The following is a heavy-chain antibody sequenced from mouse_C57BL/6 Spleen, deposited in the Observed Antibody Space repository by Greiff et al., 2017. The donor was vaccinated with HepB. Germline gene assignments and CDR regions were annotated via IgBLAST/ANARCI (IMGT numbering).Heavy chain of an antibody. D-gene: IGHD1-1*01. CDR3: AGVYGGSLHWYFDV. CDR1: GFTFSSYG. Sequence: EVQVEQSGGDLVKPGGSLKLSCAASGFTFSSYGMPWVRQTPDKRLEWVATISRGGSYTYYPDSVKGQFTIPRDKATNTLYLQMSSLKSEDTAVYYCAGVYGGSLHWYFDVWGTGTTVTVSS. CDR2: ISRGGSYT. J-gene: IGHJ1*03. V-gene: IGHV5-6*01.